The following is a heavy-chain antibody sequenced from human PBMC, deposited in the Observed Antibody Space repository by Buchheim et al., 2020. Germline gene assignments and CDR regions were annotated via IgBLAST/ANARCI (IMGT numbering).Heavy chain of an antibody. D-gene: IGHD2-2*02. CDR1: GFTFSSYG. CDR2: IWYDGSNK. V-gene: IGHV3-33*01. CDR3: ARDRGVVPAAILGWFDP. J-gene: IGHJ5*02. Sequence: VQLVESGGGLVQPGRSLRLSCAASGFTFSSYGMHWVRQAPGKGLEWVAVIWYDGSNKYYADSVKGRFTISRDNSKNTLYLQMNSLRAEDTAVYYCARDRGVVPAAILGWFDPWGQGTL.